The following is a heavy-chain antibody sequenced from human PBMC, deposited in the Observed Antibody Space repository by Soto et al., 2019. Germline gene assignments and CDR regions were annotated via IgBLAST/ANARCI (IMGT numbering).Heavy chain of an antibody. CDR1: GFTFSNAW. CDR3: TTVGPLAARREGYYYYGMDV. CDR2: IKSKTDGGTT. D-gene: IGHD6-6*01. J-gene: IGHJ6*02. Sequence: GGSLRLSCAASGFTFSNAWVNWVRQAPGKGLEWVGRIKSKTDGGTTDYAAPVKGRFTISRDDSKNTLYLQMNSLKTEDTAVYYCTTVGPLAARREGYYYYGMDVWGQGTTVTVSS. V-gene: IGHV3-15*07.